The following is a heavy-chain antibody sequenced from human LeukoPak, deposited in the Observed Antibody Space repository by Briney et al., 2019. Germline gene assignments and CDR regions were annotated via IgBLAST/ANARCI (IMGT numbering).Heavy chain of an antibody. V-gene: IGHV3-23*01. CDR1: GFSFSTYA. J-gene: IGHJ4*02. Sequence: PGGSLRLSCAASGFSFSTYAMNWVRQAPGKGLEWVSLITGNSGLTHYADSVKGRFTISRDNSKNTPYLQMNSLRAEDTAVYYCAKDLRPDGVYDFDYWGQGTLVTVSS. CDR3: AKDLRPDGVYDFDY. CDR2: ITGNSGLT. D-gene: IGHD5/OR15-5a*01.